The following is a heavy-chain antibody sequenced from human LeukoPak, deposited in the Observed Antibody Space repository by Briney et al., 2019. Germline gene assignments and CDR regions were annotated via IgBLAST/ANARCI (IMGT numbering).Heavy chain of an antibody. CDR3: ARDIAAAGTNWFDP. Sequence: ASVKVSCKASGYTFTSYYMHWVRQAPGQGLEWMGWINPNNGGTNYAQKFQGRVTMTRDTSISTAYMELSRLRSDDTAVYYCARDIAAAGTNWFDPWGQGTLVTVSS. CDR2: INPNNGGT. J-gene: IGHJ5*02. CDR1: GYTFTSYY. V-gene: IGHV1-2*02. D-gene: IGHD6-13*01.